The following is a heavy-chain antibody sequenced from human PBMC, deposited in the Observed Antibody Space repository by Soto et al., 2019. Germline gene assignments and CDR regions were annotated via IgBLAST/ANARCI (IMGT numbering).Heavy chain of an antibody. CDR1: GGSISSGGYS. Sequence: PSETLSLTCAVSGGSISSGGYSWSWIRQPPGKGLEWIGYIYHSGSTYYNPSLKSRVTISVDRSKNQFSLKLSSVTAADMAVYYCARVIDYGDSNGMDVWGQGTTVTVSS. CDR2: IYHSGST. J-gene: IGHJ6*02. V-gene: IGHV4-30-2*01. CDR3: ARVIDYGDSNGMDV. D-gene: IGHD4-17*01.